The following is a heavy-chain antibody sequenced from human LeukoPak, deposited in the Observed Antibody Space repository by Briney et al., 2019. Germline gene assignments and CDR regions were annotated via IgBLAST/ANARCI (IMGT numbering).Heavy chain of an antibody. Sequence: GGSLRLSCAASGFTFSSYGIHWVRQAPGKGLEWVALISYDGSNKYYADSVKGRFTISRDNSKNTLYLQMNSLRAEDTAVYYCARDRVTMVRGVILDYWGQGTLVTVSS. CDR1: GFTFSSYG. J-gene: IGHJ4*02. CDR2: ISYDGSNK. CDR3: ARDRVTMVRGVILDY. V-gene: IGHV3-30*03. D-gene: IGHD3-10*01.